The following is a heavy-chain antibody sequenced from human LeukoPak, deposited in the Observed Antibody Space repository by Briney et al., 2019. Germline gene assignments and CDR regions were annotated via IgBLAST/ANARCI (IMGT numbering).Heavy chain of an antibody. D-gene: IGHD3-22*01. CDR3: ASSADYYDSSGYHWDAFDI. Sequence: SETLSLTCTVSGGSLSSYYWSWIRQPPGEGLEWIGYIYYSGSTNYNPSLKSRVTISVDTSKNQFSLKLSSVTAADTAVYYCASSADYYDSSGYHWDAFDIWGQGTMVTVSS. CDR2: IYYSGST. J-gene: IGHJ3*02. V-gene: IGHV4-59*01. CDR1: GGSLSSYY.